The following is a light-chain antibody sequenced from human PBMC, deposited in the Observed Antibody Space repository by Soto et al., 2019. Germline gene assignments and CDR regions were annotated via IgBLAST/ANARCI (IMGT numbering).Light chain of an antibody. CDR1: QSVSSN. CDR2: GAS. J-gene: IGKJ2*01. Sequence: EIVMTQSPATLSVSQGERATHSCRASQSVSSNLAWYQQKPGQAPRLLIYGASSRASGIPARFSGSGSGTEFTLTISSLQSEDFAVYYCQQYNNWPPYTFGQGTKLEIK. V-gene: IGKV3-15*01. CDR3: QQYNNWPPYT.